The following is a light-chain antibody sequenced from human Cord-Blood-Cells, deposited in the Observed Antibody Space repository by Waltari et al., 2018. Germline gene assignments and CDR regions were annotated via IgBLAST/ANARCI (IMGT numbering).Light chain of an antibody. J-gene: IGLJ3*02. CDR3: CSYAGSSTWV. CDR1: SSDVGSYNL. V-gene: IGLV2-23*01. Sequence: QSDLTQPPSVSVSPGLAITISCTGTSSDVGSYNLLSWYQQHPGKAPKLNSYQGSKRQSGVSNRFSGSNSRNTASQTISGLQAEDEADYYCCSYAGSSTWVFGGGTNLTVL. CDR2: QGS.